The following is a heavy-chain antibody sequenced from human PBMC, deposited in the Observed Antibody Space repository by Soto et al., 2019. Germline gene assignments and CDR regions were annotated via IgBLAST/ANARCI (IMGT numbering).Heavy chain of an antibody. Sequence: GGSLRLSCAASGFTFSSYAMSWVRQAPGKGLEWVSAISGSGASTYYADSVKGRFTISRDNSNNTLYLQMNSLRAEDTAVYYCAKDTELWFRGVDYWGQGNLVTVSS. V-gene: IGHV3-23*01. J-gene: IGHJ4*02. D-gene: IGHD5-18*01. CDR1: GFTFSSYA. CDR2: ISGSGAST. CDR3: AKDTELWFRGVDY.